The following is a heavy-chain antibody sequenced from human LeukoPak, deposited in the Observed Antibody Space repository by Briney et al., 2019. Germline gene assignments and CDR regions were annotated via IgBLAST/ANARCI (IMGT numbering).Heavy chain of an antibody. J-gene: IGHJ4*02. D-gene: IGHD6-19*01. Sequence: PSETLSLTCAVSGYSISSGYYWGWIRQPPGKGLEWIGSIYHSGSTYYNPSLKSRVTISVDTSKNQFSLKLSSVTAADTAVYYCARGGIAVAGFDYWGQGTLVTVSS. CDR3: ARGGIAVAGFDY. CDR2: IYHSGST. V-gene: IGHV4-38-2*01. CDR1: GYSISSGYY.